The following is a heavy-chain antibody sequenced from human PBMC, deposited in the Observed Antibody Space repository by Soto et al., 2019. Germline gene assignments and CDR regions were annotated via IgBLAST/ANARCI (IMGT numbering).Heavy chain of an antibody. CDR3: ATSTYYDFWSGYYKGDRWFDP. Sequence: QVQLVQSGAEVKKPGASVKVSCKVSGYTLTELSMHWVRQAPGKGLEWMGGFDPEDGETIYAQKFQGRVTMTEDTSTDTAYMELSSLRSEDTAVYYCATSTYYDFWSGYYKGDRWFDPWGQGTLVTVSS. D-gene: IGHD3-3*01. V-gene: IGHV1-24*01. CDR2: FDPEDGET. J-gene: IGHJ5*02. CDR1: GYTLTELS.